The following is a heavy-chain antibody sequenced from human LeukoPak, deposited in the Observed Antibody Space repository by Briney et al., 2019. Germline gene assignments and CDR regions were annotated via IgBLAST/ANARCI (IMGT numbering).Heavy chain of an antibody. Sequence: VASVKVSCKASGYTFTSYDINWVRQATGQGLEWMGWMNPNSGNTGYAQKFQGRVTITRNTSISTAYMELSSLRSEDTAVYYCARGVNTYLWFGGDYMDVWGKGSTATVSS. CDR1: GYTFTSYD. D-gene: IGHD3-16*01. CDR3: ARGVNTYLWFGGDYMDV. CDR2: MNPNSGNT. J-gene: IGHJ6*03. V-gene: IGHV1-8*03.